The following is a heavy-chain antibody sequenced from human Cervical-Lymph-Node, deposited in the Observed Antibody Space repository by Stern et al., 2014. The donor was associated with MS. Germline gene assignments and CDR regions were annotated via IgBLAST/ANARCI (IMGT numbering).Heavy chain of an antibody. CDR1: GYTFSSYG. CDR2: MNPNSGNT. Sequence: VQLVQSGAEVKKPGASVKVSCKASGYTFSSYGIHWVRQATGQGLEWVGVMNPNSGNTGYAPEMQGRVSINKNTSRSKACMELSSLKSENTAVYYWARRIAEVLWFGELSRFGWGIDVWGQGTTVTVSS. CDR3: ARRIAEVLWFGELSRFGWGIDV. V-gene: IGHV1-8*01. J-gene: IGHJ6*02. D-gene: IGHD3-10*01.